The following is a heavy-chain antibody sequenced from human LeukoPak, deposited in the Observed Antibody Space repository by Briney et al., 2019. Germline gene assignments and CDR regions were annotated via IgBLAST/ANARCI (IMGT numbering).Heavy chain of an antibody. Sequence: GGSLRLSCAASGFTFSRSWMTWVRQVPGRGLEWLANTNQVGSDKTILDSVKGRFTISRDNARNSLYLQMNSLRAEDTAVYYCARSWSSGYYFDFWGQGTLVTVSS. CDR3: ARSWSSGYYFDF. J-gene: IGHJ4*02. V-gene: IGHV3-7*01. CDR2: TNQVGSDK. D-gene: IGHD3-22*01. CDR1: GFTFSRSW.